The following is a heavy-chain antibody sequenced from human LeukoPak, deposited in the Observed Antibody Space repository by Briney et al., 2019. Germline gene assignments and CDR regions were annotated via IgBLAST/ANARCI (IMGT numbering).Heavy chain of an antibody. V-gene: IGHV4-34*01. D-gene: IGHD3-10*01. J-gene: IGHJ6*03. CDR2: INHSGST. CDR1: GGSFSGYY. Sequence: SETLSLTCAVYGGSFSGYYWSWIRQPPGKGLEWIGEINHSGSTNYNPSLKSRVTISVDTSKNQFSLKLSSVTAADTAVYYCAREMGARGYYYGSGSRGYYYMDVWGKGTTVTISS. CDR3: AREMGARGYYYGSGSRGYYYMDV.